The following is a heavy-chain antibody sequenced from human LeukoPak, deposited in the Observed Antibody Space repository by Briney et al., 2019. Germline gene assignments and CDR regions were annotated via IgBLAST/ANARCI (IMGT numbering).Heavy chain of an antibody. CDR1: GFTFSSYG. CDR2: IKQDGSEK. J-gene: IGHJ4*02. Sequence: QSGRSLRLSCAASGFTFSSYGMHWVRQAPGKGLEWVANIKQDGSEKYYVDSVKGRFTISRDNAKNSLFLQMNSLRADDTAVYYCARDTRTFDYWGQGTLVTVSS. CDR3: ARDTRTFDY. V-gene: IGHV3-7*01. D-gene: IGHD1-26*01.